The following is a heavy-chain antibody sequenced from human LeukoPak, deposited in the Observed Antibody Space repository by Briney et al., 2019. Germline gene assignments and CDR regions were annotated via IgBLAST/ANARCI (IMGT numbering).Heavy chain of an antibody. CDR1: GDSISNDDFY. D-gene: IGHD2-2*02. Sequence: SETLSLTCTVSGDSISNDDFYWSWIRQSPGKGLEGIGYIYYRGNTYYNPSLESRVTISVDTSKNQFSLKLSSVTAADTAVYYCARDTHDYPYYMDVWGKGTTVTVSS. CDR3: ARDTHDYPYYMDV. V-gene: IGHV4-30-4*08. CDR2: IYYRGNT. J-gene: IGHJ6*03.